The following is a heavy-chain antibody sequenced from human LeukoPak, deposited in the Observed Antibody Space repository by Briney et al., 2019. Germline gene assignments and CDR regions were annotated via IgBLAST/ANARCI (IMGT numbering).Heavy chain of an antibody. V-gene: IGHV3-48*04. CDR2: ISSSSSTI. Sequence: PGGSLRLSCAASGFTFSSYSMNWVRQAPGKGLEWVSYISSSSSTIYYADSVKGRFTISRDNAKNSLYLQMNSLRAEDTAVYYCARGGPDYYDSSGPGGFDYWGQGTLVTVSS. J-gene: IGHJ4*02. CDR3: ARGGPDYYDSSGPGGFDY. CDR1: GFTFSSYS. D-gene: IGHD3-22*01.